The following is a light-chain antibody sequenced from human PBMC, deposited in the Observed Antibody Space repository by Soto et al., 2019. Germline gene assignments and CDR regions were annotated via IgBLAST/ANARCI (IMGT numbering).Light chain of an antibody. J-gene: IGLJ7*01. V-gene: IGLV1-44*01. CDR2: SDN. CDR1: SSNIGSNT. Sequence: QSVLTQPPSASGTPGQRVTISCSGSSSNIGSNTVNWYQQLPGTAPKVLVYSDNQRPSGVPDRFSGSKSGTSASLAISALQSEDEADYYCAAWDDSLSGAVFGGGTQLT. CDR3: AAWDDSLSGAV.